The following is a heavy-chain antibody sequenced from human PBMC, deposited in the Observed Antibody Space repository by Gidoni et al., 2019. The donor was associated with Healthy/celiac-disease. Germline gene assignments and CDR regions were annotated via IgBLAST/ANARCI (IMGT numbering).Heavy chain of an antibody. Sequence: EVQLVESGGGLVQPGGSLRLSCAASGFTFSDHYMAWVRQAPGKGLEWVGRTRNKANSYTTEYAASVKGRFTISRDDSKNSLYLQMNSLKTEDTAVYYCARGRITMVRGVRLDYWGQGTLVTVPS. V-gene: IGHV3-72*01. CDR3: ARGRITMVRGVRLDY. D-gene: IGHD3-10*01. CDR2: TRNKANSYTT. J-gene: IGHJ4*02. CDR1: GFTFSDHY.